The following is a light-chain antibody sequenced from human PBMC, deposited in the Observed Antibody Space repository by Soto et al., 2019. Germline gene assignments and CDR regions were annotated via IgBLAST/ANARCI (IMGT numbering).Light chain of an antibody. CDR3: QQYGSSQS. CDR2: GAS. J-gene: IGKJ1*01. Sequence: EIVLTQSPGTLSLSPGERATLSCRASQTVSSNYLAWYQQKPGQAPRLLIYGASSRATGIPDRFSGSGSGTDFTLTINRLEPEDFAVYYCQQYGSSQSFGQGTKVEIK. V-gene: IGKV3-20*01. CDR1: QTVSSNY.